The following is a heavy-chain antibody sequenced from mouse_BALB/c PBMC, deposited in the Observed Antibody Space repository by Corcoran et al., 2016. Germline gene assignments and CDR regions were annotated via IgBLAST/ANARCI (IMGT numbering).Heavy chain of an antibody. D-gene: IGHD2-2*01. CDR1: GYTFTSHV. Sequence: EVQLQQSGPELVKRGASVKMSCKASGYTFTSHVIHWVKQKHGQGLEWIGYINPYNDGTKYNEKFKGKSTLTSDKSSSTAYMELSSLTSEDSAVYYCARGGYDGFAYWGQGTLVTVSA. J-gene: IGHJ3*01. CDR3: ARGGYDGFAY. V-gene: IGHV1S136*01. CDR2: INPYNDGT.